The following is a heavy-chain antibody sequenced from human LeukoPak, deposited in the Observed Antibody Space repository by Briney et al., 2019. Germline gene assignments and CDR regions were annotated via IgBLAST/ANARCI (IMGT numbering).Heavy chain of an antibody. CDR3: ARYPTIAAARHYGMDV. D-gene: IGHD6-13*01. CDR2: INPNSGGT. CDR1: GYTFTGYY. Sequence: ASVKVSCKASGYTFTGYYMHWVRQAPGQGLEWMGWINPNSGGTNYAQKFQGRVTMTRDTSISTAYMELSRLRSDVTAVYYCARYPTIAAARHYGMDVWGQGTTVTVSS. J-gene: IGHJ6*02. V-gene: IGHV1-2*02.